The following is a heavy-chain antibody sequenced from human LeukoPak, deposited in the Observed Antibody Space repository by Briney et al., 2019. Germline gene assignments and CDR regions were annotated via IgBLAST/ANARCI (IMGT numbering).Heavy chain of an antibody. CDR2: ISADASKK. J-gene: IGHJ4*02. V-gene: IGHV3-30-3*01. CDR3: ARVPNSGHSDY. CDR1: GFTFSSYA. D-gene: IGHD3-10*01. Sequence: GGSLRLSCAASGFTFSSYAIHWVRQAPGEGLEWVAVISADASKKYYVDSVKGRFTVSRDDPKNTLYLQMDSLRREDTADYYCARVPNSGHSDYWGQGTLVTVSS.